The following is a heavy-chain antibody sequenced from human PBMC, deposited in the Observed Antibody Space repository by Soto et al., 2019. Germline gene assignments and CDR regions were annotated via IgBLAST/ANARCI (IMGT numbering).Heavy chain of an antibody. V-gene: IGHV3-30*18. CDR3: AKDCVRGVIVSYFDY. Sequence: QVQLVESGGGVVQPGRSLRLSCAASGFTFSSYGMHWVRQAPGKGLEWVALISYDGSNKYYADSVKGRFTISRDNSKNTLYLQMNSLRAEDTAVYYCAKDCVRGVIVSYFDYWGQGTLVTVSS. CDR2: ISYDGSNK. CDR1: GFTFSSYG. J-gene: IGHJ4*02. D-gene: IGHD3-10*01.